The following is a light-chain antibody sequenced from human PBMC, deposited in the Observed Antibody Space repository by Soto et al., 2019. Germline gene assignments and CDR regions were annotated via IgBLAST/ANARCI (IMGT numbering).Light chain of an antibody. CDR1: QGIFDY. CDR2: GAS. CDR3: QKYNSAPFT. V-gene: IGKV1-27*01. J-gene: IGKJ3*01. Sequence: DLQMTQSPSSLSASLGDSVTITCRASQGIFDYVAWYQQKPGKVPKLLVFGASTLQSGAPSRFSGSGSGTDLTLTISRLQLEDVATYYCQKYNSAPFTCGPGTKVDIK.